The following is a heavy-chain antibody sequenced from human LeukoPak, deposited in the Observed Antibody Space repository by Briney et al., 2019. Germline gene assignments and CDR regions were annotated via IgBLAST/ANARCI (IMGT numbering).Heavy chain of an antibody. V-gene: IGHV4-34*01. D-gene: IGHD3-22*01. Sequence: SETLSLTCAVYGGSFSGYYWSWIRQPPGKGLEWIGEINHSGSTNYNPSLKSRVTISVDTSKIQFSLKLSSVTAADTAVYYCARGPTDYYDSSGNLDYWGQGTLVTVSS. CDR3: ARGPTDYYDSSGNLDY. CDR2: INHSGST. J-gene: IGHJ4*02. CDR1: GGSFSGYY.